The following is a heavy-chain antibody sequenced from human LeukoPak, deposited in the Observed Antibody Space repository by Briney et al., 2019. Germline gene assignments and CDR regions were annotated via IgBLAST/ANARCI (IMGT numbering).Heavy chain of an antibody. CDR1: GGTFSSYA. D-gene: IGHD4-17*01. CDR3: ARDARATVHYGDYDDYFDY. Sequence: ASVTVSCKASGGTFSSYAISWVRQAPGQGLEWMGGIIPIFGTANYAQKFQGRVTITADESTSTAYMELSSLRSEDTAVYYCARDARATVHYGDYDDYFDYWGQGTLVTVSS. J-gene: IGHJ4*02. V-gene: IGHV1-69*13. CDR2: IIPIFGTA.